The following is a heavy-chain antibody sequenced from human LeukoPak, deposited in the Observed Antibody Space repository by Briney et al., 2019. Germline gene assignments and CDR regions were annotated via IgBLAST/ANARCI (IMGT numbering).Heavy chain of an antibody. Sequence: GGSLRLSCAASGFTFSSYAMHWVRQAPGKGLEWVAVISYDGSNKYYADSVKGRFTISRDSSKNTVNLQMDILTVEDTAVYYCARILGTTDAFDIWGQGTMVTVSS. CDR3: ARILGTTDAFDI. CDR1: GFTFSSYA. CDR2: ISYDGSNK. D-gene: IGHD2/OR15-2a*01. J-gene: IGHJ3*02. V-gene: IGHV3-30*14.